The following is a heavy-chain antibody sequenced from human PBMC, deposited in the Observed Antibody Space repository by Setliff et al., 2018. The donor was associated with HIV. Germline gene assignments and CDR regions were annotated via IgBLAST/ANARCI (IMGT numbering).Heavy chain of an antibody. J-gene: IGHJ4*02. V-gene: IGHV3-48*03. CDR1: GFTFSTYE. Sequence: GGSLRLSCAASGFTFSTYEMNWVRQAPGKGLEWVSYITSSGSTIYYVDSVKGRFTISRDNAKNSLYLQMNSLRAEDTAVYYCARDEPTGGIDYWGQGTLVTVSS. CDR3: ARDEPTGGIDY. CDR2: ITSSGSTI. D-gene: IGHD3-16*01.